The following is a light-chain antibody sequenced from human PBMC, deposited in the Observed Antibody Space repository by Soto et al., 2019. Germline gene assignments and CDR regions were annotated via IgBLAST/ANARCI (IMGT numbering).Light chain of an antibody. V-gene: IGKV3-15*01. CDR3: QQNNNWPT. CDR2: GAS. Sequence: EIVMTQSPATLSVSPGERATLSCRASQSVSSNLAWYQQKPGQAPRLLIYGASTRATGIPARFSGSGSGTEFTLSISSLQSADFAVYYCQQNNNWPTFGQGTKVDIK. CDR1: QSVSSN. J-gene: IGKJ1*01.